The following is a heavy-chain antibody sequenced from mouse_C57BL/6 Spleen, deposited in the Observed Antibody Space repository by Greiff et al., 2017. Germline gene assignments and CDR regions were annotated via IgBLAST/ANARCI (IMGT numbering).Heavy chain of an antibody. J-gene: IGHJ2*01. CDR1: GYTFTGYW. CDR3: ARDCGSSYGYVDY. CDR2: ILPGSGSN. V-gene: IGHV1-9*01. Sequence: VKLMESGAELMKPGASVKLSCTASGYTFTGYWIEWVKQQPGKGLEWIGEILPGSGSNNYNEKFMGKATFTADTAANTAYMQLTSLTTEDSAIYYYARDCGSSYGYVDYWGQGTTLTVSS. D-gene: IGHD1-1*01.